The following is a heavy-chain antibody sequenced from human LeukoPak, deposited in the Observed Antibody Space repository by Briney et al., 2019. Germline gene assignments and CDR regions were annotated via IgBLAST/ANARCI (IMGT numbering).Heavy chain of an antibody. D-gene: IGHD6-19*01. CDR3: ARGRIAVAXTLDY. J-gene: IGHJ4*02. Sequence: GGSLRLSCAASGFTFSSYSMNWVRQAPGKGLEWVSSISSSSSYIYYADSVKGRFTISRDNAKNSLYLQMNSLRAEDTAVYYCARGRIAVAXTLDYWGQGTLVTVSS. CDR1: GFTFSSYS. V-gene: IGHV3-21*01. CDR2: ISSSSSYI.